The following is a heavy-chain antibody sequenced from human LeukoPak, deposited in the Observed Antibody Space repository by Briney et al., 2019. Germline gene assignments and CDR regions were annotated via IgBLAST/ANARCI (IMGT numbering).Heavy chain of an antibody. CDR1: GGSISSGGYY. CDR3: ARGGGRSSTGMDV. Sequence: SQTLSLTCTVSGGSISSGGYYWSWIRQHPGKGLEWIGYIYYSGSTYYNPSLKSRVTISVDTSKNQFSLKLSSVTAADTAVYYCARGGGRSSTGMDVWGQGTTVTVSS. J-gene: IGHJ6*02. CDR2: IYYSGST. D-gene: IGHD2-2*01. V-gene: IGHV4-31*03.